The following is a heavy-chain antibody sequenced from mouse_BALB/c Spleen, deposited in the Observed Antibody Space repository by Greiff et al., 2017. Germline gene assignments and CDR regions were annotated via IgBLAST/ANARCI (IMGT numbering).Heavy chain of an antibody. Sequence: EVQLQESGPGLVKPSQSLSLTCSVTGYSITSGYYWNWIRQFPGNKLEWMGYISYDGSNNYNPSLKNRISITRDTSKNQFFLKLNSVTTEDTATYDCANYYGSSYGYFDYWGQGTTLTVSS. CDR2: ISYDGSN. V-gene: IGHV3-6*02. CDR1: GYSITSGYY. CDR3: ANYYGSSYGYFDY. D-gene: IGHD1-1*01. J-gene: IGHJ2*01.